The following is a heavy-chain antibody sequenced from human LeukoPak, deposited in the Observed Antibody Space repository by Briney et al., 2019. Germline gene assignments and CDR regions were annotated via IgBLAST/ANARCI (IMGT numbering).Heavy chain of an antibody. J-gene: IGHJ4*02. V-gene: IGHV1-2*06. CDR2: ISPNSGGT. CDR3: AQEGSVVVIKGVIRYFDY. CDR1: GYTFTGYY. Sequence: ASVKVSCKASGYTFTGYYMHWVRQAPGQGLEWMGRISPNSGGTNYAQKFQGRVTMTRDTSISTAYMELSRLRSDDTAVYYCAQEGSVVVIKGVIRYFDYWGQGTLVTVSS. D-gene: IGHD3-22*01.